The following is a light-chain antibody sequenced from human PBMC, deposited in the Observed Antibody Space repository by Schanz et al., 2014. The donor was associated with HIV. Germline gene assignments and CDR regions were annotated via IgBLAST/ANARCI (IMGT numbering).Light chain of an antibody. Sequence: QSVVTQPPSASGTPGQRVTISCSGSSSNTGSNTVNWYQHLPGSAPQLLIYSDNQRPSRVPDRFFGSKSGTSASLAISGLRSDDEAHYYCATWDDSLKGVVFGGGTKLTVL. V-gene: IGLV1-44*01. CDR3: ATWDDSLKGVV. CDR2: SDN. J-gene: IGLJ2*01. CDR1: SSNTGSNT.